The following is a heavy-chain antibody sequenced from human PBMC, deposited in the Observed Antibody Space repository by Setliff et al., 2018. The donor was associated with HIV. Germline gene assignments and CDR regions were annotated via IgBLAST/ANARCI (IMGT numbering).Heavy chain of an antibody. J-gene: IGHJ4*02. V-gene: IGHV4-34*01. CDR3: ATLKMATIYRDFDY. Sequence: SETLSLTCAVYGGSFSGYYWSWIRQPPGKGLEWIGEINHRGSTNCNPSLKSLVSISVDTSKNQFSLKLSSVTAADTAVYYCATLKMATIYRDFDYWGQGTLVTVSS. D-gene: IGHD5-12*01. CDR2: INHRGST. CDR1: GGSFSGYY.